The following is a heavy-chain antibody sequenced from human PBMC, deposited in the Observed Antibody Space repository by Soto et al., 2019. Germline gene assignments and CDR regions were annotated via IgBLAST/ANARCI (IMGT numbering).Heavy chain of an antibody. CDR3: ARGTLSGWYFDL. V-gene: IGHV4-34*01. Sequence: QVQLQQWGAGLLRPSETLSLTCAVYTGSFSDYYWSWIRQPPGKGLEWIGEINHSGSTNYNPSLKSRVTISTDTSKNQFSLKVSSVTAADTAMYYCARGTLSGWYFDLWGRGTLVTVSS. CDR2: INHSGST. CDR1: TGSFSDYY. J-gene: IGHJ2*01.